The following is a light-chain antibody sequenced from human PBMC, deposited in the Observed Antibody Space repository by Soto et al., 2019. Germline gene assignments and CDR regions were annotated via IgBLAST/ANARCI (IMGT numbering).Light chain of an antibody. V-gene: IGLV2-8*01. Sequence: QSALTQPPSASGSPGQSVTISCTGTSSDVGGYNYVSWYQQHPGKAPKIMIYDVTKRPSGVTDRFSGSKSGNTASLTVSGRQAEDEADYYCSSYAGSNNFVVFGGGTKLTVL. J-gene: IGLJ2*01. CDR2: DVT. CDR1: SSDVGGYNY. CDR3: SSYAGSNNFVV.